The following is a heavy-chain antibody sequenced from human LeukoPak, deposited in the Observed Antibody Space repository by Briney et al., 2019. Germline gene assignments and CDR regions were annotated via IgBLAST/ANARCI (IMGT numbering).Heavy chain of an antibody. CDR1: GFAFSSYW. V-gene: IGHV3-7*05. CDR3: ARDFNYGDFDY. D-gene: IGHD4-17*01. CDR2: IKQDGSEK. J-gene: IGHJ4*02. Sequence: PGGSLRLSCVASGFAFSSYWMSWVRQAPGKGLEWVANIKQDGSEKYYVDSVKGRFTISRDNAKNSLYLQMNSLRAEDTAMYYCARDFNYGDFDYWGQGTLVTASS.